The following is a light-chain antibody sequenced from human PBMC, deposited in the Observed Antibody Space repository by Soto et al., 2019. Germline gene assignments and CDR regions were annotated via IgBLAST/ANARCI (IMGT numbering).Light chain of an antibody. V-gene: IGLV6-57*02. CDR2: EDN. Sequence: NFMLTQPHSVSESPGKTVTISCTGSSGSIASNYVQWYQQRPGSAPTTVIYEDNQRPSGVPDRFSGSIDSSSNSASFTISGLKTEDEADYYCQSYDSSIVVFGGGTKLTVL. J-gene: IGLJ2*01. CDR3: QSYDSSIVV. CDR1: SGSIASNY.